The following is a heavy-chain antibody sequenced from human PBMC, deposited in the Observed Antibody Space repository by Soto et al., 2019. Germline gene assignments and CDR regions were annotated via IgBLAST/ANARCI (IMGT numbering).Heavy chain of an antibody. Sequence: GGSLRLSCAASGFTFSSYGMHWVRQAPGKGLEWVAVISYDGSNKYYADSVKGRFTISRDNSKNTLYLQMNSLRAEDTAVYYCAKDHLFPRVAPPASPLVGAVAGPGDYWGQGTLVTVSS. D-gene: IGHD6-19*01. CDR1: GFTFSSYG. J-gene: IGHJ4*02. V-gene: IGHV3-30*18. CDR2: ISYDGSNK. CDR3: AKDHLFPRVAPPASPLVGAVAGPGDY.